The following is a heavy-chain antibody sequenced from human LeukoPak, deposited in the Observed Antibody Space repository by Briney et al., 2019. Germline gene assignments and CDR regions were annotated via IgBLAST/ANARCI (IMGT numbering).Heavy chain of an antibody. CDR3: ARIGFFYGSA. CDR1: GGSVSSGSYY. V-gene: IGHV4-61*01. J-gene: IGHJ4*02. D-gene: IGHD3-10*01. Sequence: KPSETLSLTCTVSGGSVSSGSYYWSWIRQPPGKGLEWIGYFYYSGSTNYNPSLKSRVTISVDTSKNQFSLKLSSVTAADTAVYYCARIGFFYGSAWGQGTLVTVSS. CDR2: FYYSGST.